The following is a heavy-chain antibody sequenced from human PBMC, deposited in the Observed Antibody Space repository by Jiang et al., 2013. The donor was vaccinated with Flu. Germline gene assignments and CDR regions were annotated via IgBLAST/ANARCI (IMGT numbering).Heavy chain of an antibody. D-gene: IGHD3-10*01. CDR2: IYPGDSDI. CDR3: ARRVTNYNPSLKSRVIISLDTSKRQFTLNLTSVTAADTAIYYCARARGVGLYYFDY. Sequence: GYSFTTKWIAWVRQVPGKGLEWMGIIYPGDSDIRYNPSFQGQVTISADRSTTTAYLHWSSLKASDSAIYYCARRVTNYNPSLKSRVIISLDTSKRQFTLNLTSVTAADTAIYYCARARGVGLYYFDYWGQGSLVTVSS. J-gene: IGHJ4*02. V-gene: IGHV5-51*01. CDR1: GYSFTTKW.